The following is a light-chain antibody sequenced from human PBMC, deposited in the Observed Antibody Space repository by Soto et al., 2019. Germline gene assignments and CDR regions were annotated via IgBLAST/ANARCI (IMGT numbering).Light chain of an antibody. CDR3: QQYGMSRWT. CDR1: QSVSRR. V-gene: IGKV3-20*01. CDR2: GTS. J-gene: IGKJ1*01. Sequence: EIVLTQSPGTLSLSQGGRATLSCRASQSVSRRLAWYQHRPGQSPRLLIYGTSNRATGIPDRFSGSGSGTDFTLTISRLEPEDFAVYYCQQYGMSRWTFGQ.